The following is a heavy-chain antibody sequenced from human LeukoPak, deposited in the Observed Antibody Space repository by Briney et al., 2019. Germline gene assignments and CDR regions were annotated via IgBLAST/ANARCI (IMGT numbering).Heavy chain of an antibody. J-gene: IGHJ5*02. CDR1: VGSFSGYY. V-gene: IGHV4-34*01. CDR2: INHSGSI. Sequence: SETLSLTCAVYVGSFSGYYWTWIRQPPGKGLEWIGEINHSGSINYTPSLKSRVTISVDTSKNQFSLKLSSVTAADTAVCYCARVHYYDRSWWFDPWGRGTLVTVSS. CDR3: ARVHYYDRSWWFDP. D-gene: IGHD3-22*01.